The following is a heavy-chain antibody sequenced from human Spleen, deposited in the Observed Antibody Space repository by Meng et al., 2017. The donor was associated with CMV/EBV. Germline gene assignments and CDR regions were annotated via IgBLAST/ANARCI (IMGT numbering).Heavy chain of an antibody. V-gene: IGHV3-23*01. Sequence: GGSLRLSCAASGFTFSNYAMSWVRQAPGKGLEWVSTIHGTGGYTYYADSVKGRFTISRDNSKNTLYLQMNSLRAEDTAVYYCARAQVYYFDSWGQGTLVTVSS. D-gene: IGHD2-8*01. CDR1: GFTFSNYA. J-gene: IGHJ4*02. CDR2: IHGTGGYT. CDR3: ARAQVYYFDS.